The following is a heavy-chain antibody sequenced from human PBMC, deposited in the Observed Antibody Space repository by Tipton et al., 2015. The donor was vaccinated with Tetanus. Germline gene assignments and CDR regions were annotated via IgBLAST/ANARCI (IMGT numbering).Heavy chain of an antibody. CDR1: GGSFSGYY. Sequence: GLVKPSETLSLTCAVKGGSFSGYYWTWIRQAPGKGLEWIGQINHSGGTSYSSSLKSRVPISLDTPKNHFSLRLRSVTAADTAVYFCARERNVGVSVRDGMDVWGQGTTVTVSS. J-gene: IGHJ6*02. D-gene: IGHD5/OR15-5a*01. CDR3: ARERNVGVSVRDGMDV. CDR2: INHSGGT. V-gene: IGHV4-34*01.